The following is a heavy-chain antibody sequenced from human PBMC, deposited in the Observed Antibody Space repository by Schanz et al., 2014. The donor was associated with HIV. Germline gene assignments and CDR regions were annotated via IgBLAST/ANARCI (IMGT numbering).Heavy chain of an antibody. CDR2: IIPIFGTA. D-gene: IGHD2-8*01. J-gene: IGHJ3*02. CDR3: ARGVVVAGVGRAFDT. V-gene: IGHV1-69*01. Sequence: QVQLVQSGAEVKKPGSSVKVSCKTSGGTFSSFAINWVRQAPGQGLEWIGGIIPIFGTANYAQKFQGRVTITADESTSTAYMELSSLRSEDTAVYYCARGVVVAGVGRAFDTWGLGTLVTVSS. CDR1: GGTFSSFA.